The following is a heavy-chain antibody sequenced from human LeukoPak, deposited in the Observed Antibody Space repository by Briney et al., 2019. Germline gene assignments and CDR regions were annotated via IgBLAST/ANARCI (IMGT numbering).Heavy chain of an antibody. D-gene: IGHD3-3*01. CDR2: IYTSGST. Sequence: PSETLSLTCTVSGGSISSYYWSWIRQPAGKGLEWIGRIYTSGSTNYNPSLKSRVTMSVDTSKNQFSLKLSSVTAADTAVYYCARDPVTSFGVVIIGVDAFDIWGQGTMVTVSS. V-gene: IGHV4-4*07. CDR1: GGSISSYY. CDR3: ARDPVTSFGVVIIGVDAFDI. J-gene: IGHJ3*02.